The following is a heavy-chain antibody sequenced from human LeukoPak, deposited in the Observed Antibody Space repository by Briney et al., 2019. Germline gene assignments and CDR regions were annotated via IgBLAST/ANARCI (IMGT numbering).Heavy chain of an antibody. CDR3: ARVYGSGTCVDV. D-gene: IGHD3-10*01. CDR1: GGSISSGGYY. CDR2: IYYSGST. Sequence: SETLSLTCTVSGGSISSGGYYWSWIRQHPGKGLEWIGYIYYSGSTYYNPSLKSRVTISVDTSKNQFSLKLSSVTAADTAVYYCARVYGSGTCVDVRGKGTTVTVSS. V-gene: IGHV4-31*03. J-gene: IGHJ6*04.